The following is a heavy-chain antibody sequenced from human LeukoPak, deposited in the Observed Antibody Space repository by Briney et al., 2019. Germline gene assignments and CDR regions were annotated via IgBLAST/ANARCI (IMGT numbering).Heavy chain of an antibody. V-gene: IGHV4-34*01. D-gene: IGHD4-17*01. CDR3: ARDYGTGYGWFDP. CDR2: INHSGST. CDR1: GVSFSGYY. J-gene: IGHJ5*02. Sequence: PSETLSLTCAGYGVSFSGYYWSWIRQPPGKGLEWIGEINHSGSTNYNPSLKSRVTISVDRSKNQFSLKLSSVTAADTAVYYCARDYGTGYGWFDPWGQGTLVTVSS.